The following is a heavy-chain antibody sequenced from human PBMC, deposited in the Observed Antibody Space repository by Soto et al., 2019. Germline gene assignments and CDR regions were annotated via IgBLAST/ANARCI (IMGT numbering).Heavy chain of an antibody. J-gene: IGHJ3*02. CDR3: ARPRNSGSYDAFDI. V-gene: IGHV3-11*01. CDR1: GFTFSDYY. CDR2: ISSSGSTI. D-gene: IGHD1-26*01. Sequence: LRLSCAASGFTFSDYYMSWIRQAPGRGLEWVSYISSSGSTIYYAESVKGRFTIYRDNAKNSLYLQMNSLRAEDTAVYYCARPRNSGSYDAFDIWGQGTMVTVSS.